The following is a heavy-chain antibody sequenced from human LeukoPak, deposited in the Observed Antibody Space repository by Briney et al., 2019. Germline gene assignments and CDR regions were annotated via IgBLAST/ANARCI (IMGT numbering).Heavy chain of an antibody. J-gene: IGHJ6*03. CDR2: IYYSGST. Sequence: SETLSLTCTVSGGSISSYYWSWIRQPPGKGLEWIGYIYYSGSTNYNPSLKSRVTISVDTSKNQFSLKLSSVTAADTAVYYCAGGAYDYAPNYYYYMDVWGKGTTVTVSS. V-gene: IGHV4-59*08. CDR1: GGSISSYY. D-gene: IGHD3-16*01. CDR3: AGGAYDYAPNYYYYMDV.